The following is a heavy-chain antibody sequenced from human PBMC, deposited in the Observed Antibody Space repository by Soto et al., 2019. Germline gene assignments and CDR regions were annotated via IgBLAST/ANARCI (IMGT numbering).Heavy chain of an antibody. CDR1: GYSFSNYW. Sequence: PVESLKISCKGSGYSFSNYWIGWVRQKPGKGLDWMGIIYPGDSDTRYSPSFQGQVTMSVDKSISTAYLQWSSLKASDTAMYYCASMIAVAGTQVSAAFDIWGQGTMVTVSS. CDR3: ASMIAVAGTQVSAAFDI. J-gene: IGHJ3*02. V-gene: IGHV5-51*01. D-gene: IGHD6-19*01. CDR2: IYPGDSDT.